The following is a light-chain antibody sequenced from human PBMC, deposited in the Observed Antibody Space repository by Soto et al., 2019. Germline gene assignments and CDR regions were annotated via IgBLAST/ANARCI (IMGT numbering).Light chain of an antibody. CDR2: TNI. CDR3: QSYDSSLSGVV. Sequence: QSVLTQPPSVSGAPGQRVTISCTGSGSNIGAGYDVHWYQHLPGTASKLLIYTNINRPSGVPDRFSASKSGTSASLAITGLQAGDEADYYCQSYDSSLSGVVFGGGTKLTVL. V-gene: IGLV1-40*01. CDR1: GSNIGAGYD. J-gene: IGLJ2*01.